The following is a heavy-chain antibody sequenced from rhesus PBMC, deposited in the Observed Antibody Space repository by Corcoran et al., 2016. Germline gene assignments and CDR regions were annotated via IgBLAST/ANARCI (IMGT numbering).Heavy chain of an antibody. V-gene: IGHV4-99*01. J-gene: IGHJ3*01. CDR2: IGGSSGTP. D-gene: IGHD3-22*01. CDR3: ARRRSDNNYVHAFDF. Sequence: QVQLQESGPGLVKPSETLSLTCAVSGYSISSGYYWGWIRLPPGKGLAWVGYIGGSSGTPYYNPSLKSRVTISKDTSKNQFSLKLSSLTAADTAVYYCARRRSDNNYVHAFDFWGQGLRVTVSS. CDR1: GYSISSGYY.